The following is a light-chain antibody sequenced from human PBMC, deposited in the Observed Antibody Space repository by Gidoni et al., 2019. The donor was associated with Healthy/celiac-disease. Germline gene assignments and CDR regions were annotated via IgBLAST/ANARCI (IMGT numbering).Light chain of an antibody. J-gene: IGLJ1*01. Sequence: SYELTQPPSVSVSPGQTARITCAGDALPKQYAYWYQQKPGQSPVLVIYKDSERPSGIPERVSGSSSGTTVTLTISGVQAEDEADYYCQSADSSGTYVFGTGTKVTV. CDR3: QSADSSGTYV. CDR1: ALPKQY. V-gene: IGLV3-25*03. CDR2: KDS.